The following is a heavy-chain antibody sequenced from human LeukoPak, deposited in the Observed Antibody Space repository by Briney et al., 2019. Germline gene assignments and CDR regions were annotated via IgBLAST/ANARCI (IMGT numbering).Heavy chain of an antibody. CDR1: GFTFSNAW. D-gene: IGHD2-2*01. J-gene: IGHJ4*02. V-gene: IGHV3-15*01. CDR2: IKSKTDGGTT. Sequence: GGSLRLSCAASGFTFSNAWMSWVRQAPGKGLERVGRIKSKTDGGTTDYAAPVKGRFTISRDDSKNTLYLQMNSLKTEDTAVYYCTTYIVVVPAAVLTDYWGQGTLVTVSS. CDR3: TTYIVVVPAAVLTDY.